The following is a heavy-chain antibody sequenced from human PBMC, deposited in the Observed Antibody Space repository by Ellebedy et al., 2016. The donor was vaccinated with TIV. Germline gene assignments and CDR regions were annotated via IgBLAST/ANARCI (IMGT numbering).Heavy chain of an antibody. CDR2: ISYDGSNK. J-gene: IGHJ4*02. D-gene: IGHD4-17*01. V-gene: IGHV3-30-3*01. Sequence: GGSLRLXXAASGFIFSSYAMHWVRQAPGKGLEWVAVISYDGSNKYYADSVKGRFTISRDNSKNTLYLQMNSLRAEDTAVYYCARDRVHYAHFDYWGQGTLVTVS. CDR3: ARDRVHYAHFDY. CDR1: GFIFSSYA.